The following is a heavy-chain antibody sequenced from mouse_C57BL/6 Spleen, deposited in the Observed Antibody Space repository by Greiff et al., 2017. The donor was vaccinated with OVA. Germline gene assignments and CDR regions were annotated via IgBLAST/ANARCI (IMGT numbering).Heavy chain of an antibody. J-gene: IGHJ4*01. V-gene: IGHV5-4*03. CDR1: GFTFSSYA. CDR2: ISDGGSYT. Sequence: EVKVVESGGGLVKPGGSLKLSCAASGFTFSSYAMSWVRQTPEKRLEWVATISDGGSYTYYADNVKGRVTISRDNAKNNLYLQMSHLKSEDTAMYYCARGWATNYYYGSSYDYAMDYWGQGTSVTVSS. CDR3: ARGWATNYYYGSSYDYAMDY. D-gene: IGHD1-1*01.